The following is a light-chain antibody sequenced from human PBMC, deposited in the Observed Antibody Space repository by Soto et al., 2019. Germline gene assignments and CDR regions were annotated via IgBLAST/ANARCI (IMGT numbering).Light chain of an antibody. Sequence: DIQMTQSPSTLSASVGDRVTITCRASQSITNWLAWYQRKPGKAPKLLIYKASSLESGVPSRFSGSGSGTEFNVTISCLQPDDFATYYCQQYDSYPLTFGGGTKVEIK. J-gene: IGKJ4*01. CDR3: QQYDSYPLT. V-gene: IGKV1-5*03. CDR2: KAS. CDR1: QSITNW.